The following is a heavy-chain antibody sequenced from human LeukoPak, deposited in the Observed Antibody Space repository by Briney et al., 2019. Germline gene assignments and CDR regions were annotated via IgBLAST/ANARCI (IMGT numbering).Heavy chain of an antibody. CDR1: GFTVSSNY. Sequence: GGSLRLSCAASGFTVSSNYMSWVRQAPGKGLEWVSVIYRGGRTYYADSVKGRFTISRDNSKNTLYLQMNSLRTEDTAVYYCAGDSSSWYSPGYWGQGTLVTVSS. CDR2: IYRGGRT. CDR3: AGDSSSWYSPGY. J-gene: IGHJ4*02. D-gene: IGHD6-13*01. V-gene: IGHV3-66*01.